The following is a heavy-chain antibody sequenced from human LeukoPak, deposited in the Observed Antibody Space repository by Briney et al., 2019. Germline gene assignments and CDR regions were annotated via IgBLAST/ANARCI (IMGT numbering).Heavy chain of an antibody. CDR2: ISWNSGTI. CDR3: AKDNRRHYTSGPNPDSLH. CDR1: GFIFNNYA. Sequence: GGSLRLSCAGSGFIFNNYAMHWVRQPPGKGLEWVSGISWNSGTIDYADSVRGRFTISGDNAKNSLYLQMDSLRVEDTAFYYCAKDNRRHYTSGPNPDSLHWGQGALVTVSS. V-gene: IGHV3-9*01. D-gene: IGHD6-19*01. J-gene: IGHJ4*02.